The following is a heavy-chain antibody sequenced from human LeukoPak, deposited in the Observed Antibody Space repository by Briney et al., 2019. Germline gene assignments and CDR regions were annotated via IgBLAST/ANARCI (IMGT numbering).Heavy chain of an antibody. CDR1: GFTFSSYA. CDR2: IRGSGGGT. J-gene: IGHJ4*02. V-gene: IGHV3-23*01. CDR3: ARGHSSGSYLIDS. Sequence: PGGSLRLSCAASGFTFSSYAMSWVRQAPGKGLEWVSTIRGSGGGTYYADSVKGRFTISRDNAENSLYLQMNNLRAEDTALYYCARGHSSGSYLIDSWGQGTLVTVSS. D-gene: IGHD3-22*01.